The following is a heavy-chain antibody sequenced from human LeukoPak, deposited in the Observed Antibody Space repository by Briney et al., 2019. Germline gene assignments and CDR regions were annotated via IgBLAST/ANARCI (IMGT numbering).Heavy chain of an antibody. D-gene: IGHD7-27*01. V-gene: IGHV4-34*01. CDR2: INHSGGT. Sequence: SETLSLTCAVYGGSFSGYYWSWIRQPPGKGLEWIGEINHSGGTNYNPSLKSRVTISVDTSKNQFSLKLSSVTAADTAVYYCARGGRSNPLGYWGQGTLVTVSS. CDR3: ARGGRSNPLGY. CDR1: GGSFSGYY. J-gene: IGHJ4*02.